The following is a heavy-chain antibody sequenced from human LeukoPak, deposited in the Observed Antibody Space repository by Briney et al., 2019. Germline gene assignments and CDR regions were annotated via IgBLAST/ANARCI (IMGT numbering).Heavy chain of an antibody. D-gene: IGHD1-26*01. CDR2: INSDGSST. J-gene: IGHJ4*02. Sequence: PGGSLRLSCAASGFTFSSYWMHWVRQAPGKGLVWVSRINSDGSSTSYADSVKGRFTISRDNAKNTLYLQMNSLRAEDTAVYSCAKGQRWELPFDYWGQGTLVTVSS. V-gene: IGHV3-74*01. CDR3: AKGQRWELPFDY. CDR1: GFTFSSYW.